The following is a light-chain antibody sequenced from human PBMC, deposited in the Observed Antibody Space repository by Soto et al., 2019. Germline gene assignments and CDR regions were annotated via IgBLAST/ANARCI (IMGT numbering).Light chain of an antibody. CDR3: SSYTDSSNYV. Sequence: QSALTQPASVSGSPGQSITISCTGTSSDLAIYNYVSWCQQQPGKAPKLMIYQVTNRPSGVSNRFSGSRSGNTASLTISGLQAEDEADYYCSSYTDSSNYVFGNGTKSPS. CDR2: QVT. V-gene: IGLV2-14*01. J-gene: IGLJ1*01. CDR1: SSDLAIYNY.